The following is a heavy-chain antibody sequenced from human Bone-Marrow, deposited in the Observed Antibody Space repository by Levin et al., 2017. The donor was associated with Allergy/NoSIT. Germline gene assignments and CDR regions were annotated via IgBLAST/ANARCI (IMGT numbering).Heavy chain of an antibody. Sequence: SETLSLTCTVSGGSISDYYWNWIRQPPGKGLEWIGYIFYSGSTNYNPSLRSRVRISLDISKNQFSLRLSSVTAADTAVYYCAGSYSGYDYGPSLDYWGQGSRVIVSS. J-gene: IGHJ4*02. CDR3: AGSYSGYDYGPSLDY. D-gene: IGHD5-12*01. V-gene: IGHV4-59*01. CDR1: GGSISDYY. CDR2: IFYSGST.